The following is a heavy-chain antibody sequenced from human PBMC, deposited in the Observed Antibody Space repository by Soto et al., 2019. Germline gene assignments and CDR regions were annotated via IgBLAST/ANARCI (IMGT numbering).Heavy chain of an antibody. D-gene: IGHD6-13*01. CDR2: IWYDGSNK. V-gene: IGHV3-33*01. CDR3: ARDPNSSSKYYYYYYGMDV. J-gene: IGHJ6*02. Sequence: QVQLVESGGGVVQPGRSLRLSCAASGFTFSSYGMHWVRQAPGKGLEWVAVIWYDGSNKYYADSVKGRFTISRDNSKNTLYLQMNSLRAEDTAVYYCARDPNSSSKYYYYYYGMDVWGQGTTVTVSS. CDR1: GFTFSSYG.